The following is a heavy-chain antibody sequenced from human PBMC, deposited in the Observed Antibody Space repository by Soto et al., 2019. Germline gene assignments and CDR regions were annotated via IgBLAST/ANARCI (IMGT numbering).Heavy chain of an antibody. D-gene: IGHD6-6*01. J-gene: IGHJ6*02. CDR3: AKEKDRQLVNYGMDV. Sequence: GSLRLSCAASGFTFSSYGMHWVRQAPGKGLEWVAVISYDGSNKYYADSVKGRFTISRDNSKNTLYLQMNSLRAEDTAVYYCAKEKDRQLVNYGMDVWGQGTTVTVSS. CDR2: ISYDGSNK. CDR1: GFTFSSYG. V-gene: IGHV3-30*18.